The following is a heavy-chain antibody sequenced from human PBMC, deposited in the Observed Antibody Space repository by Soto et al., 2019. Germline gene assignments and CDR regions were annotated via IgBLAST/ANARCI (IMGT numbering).Heavy chain of an antibody. Sequence: QVQLQQWGAGLLKPSETLSLTCAVYGGSFSGYYWSWIRQPPGKGLEWIGEINHSGSTNYNPSLKSRVIISVDTSKNQFSLKLSSVTAADTAVYYCARAGYSGYVPDYWGQGTLVTVSS. CDR2: INHSGST. CDR1: GGSFSGYY. V-gene: IGHV4-34*01. CDR3: ARAGYSGYVPDY. D-gene: IGHD5-12*01. J-gene: IGHJ4*02.